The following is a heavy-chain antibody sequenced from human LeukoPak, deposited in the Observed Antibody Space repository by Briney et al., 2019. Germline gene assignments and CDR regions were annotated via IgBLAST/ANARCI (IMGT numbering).Heavy chain of an antibody. D-gene: IGHD3-22*01. CDR2: INPDSGGT. CDR1: GYTFTAYH. Sequence: GASVKVSCKASGYTFTAYHSHWVRQAPGQGLEWMGWINPDSGGTNYAQKFQGRVTMTRDTSISTAYMDLSSLRSDDAAVYYCAREISDSSGYYPFDYWGQGTLVTVSS. V-gene: IGHV1-2*02. J-gene: IGHJ4*02. CDR3: AREISDSSGYYPFDY.